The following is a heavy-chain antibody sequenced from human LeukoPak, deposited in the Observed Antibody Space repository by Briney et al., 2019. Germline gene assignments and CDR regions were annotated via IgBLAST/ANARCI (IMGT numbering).Heavy chain of an antibody. CDR2: IGGSGGTI. J-gene: IGHJ4*02. V-gene: IGHV3-48*02. CDR3: ARKLAL. CDR1: GFSFSTYG. Sequence: GGSLRLSCAASGFSFSTYGMNWVRQAPGKGLEWVAYIGGSGGTIYYADSVKGRFTISRDNAKNSLFLQMNSLRDEDTAVYFCARKLALWGQGTRVTVSS.